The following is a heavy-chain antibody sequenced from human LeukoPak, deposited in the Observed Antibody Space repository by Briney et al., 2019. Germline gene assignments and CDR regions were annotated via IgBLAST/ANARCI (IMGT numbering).Heavy chain of an antibody. V-gene: IGHV1-2*02. CDR1: GYTFTGYY. CDR2: INPNSGGT. CDR3: ARIWGSSTSCYDCWFDP. D-gene: IGHD2-2*01. J-gene: IGHJ5*02. Sequence: ASVKVSCTASGYTFTGYYMHWVRQAPGQGLEWMGWINPNSGGTNYAQKFQGRVTMTRDTSISTDYMELSRLRSDETAVYYCARIWGSSTSCYDCWFDPWGQGTLVTVSS.